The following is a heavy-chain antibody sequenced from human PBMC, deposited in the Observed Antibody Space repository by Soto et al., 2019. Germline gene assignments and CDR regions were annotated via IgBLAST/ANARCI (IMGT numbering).Heavy chain of an antibody. CDR3: ARDSSSREFDY. CDR1: GFTFSDYY. CDR2: ISSSSSYT. D-gene: IGHD6-13*01. J-gene: IGHJ4*02. Sequence: QVQLVESGGGLVKPGGSLRLSSAASGFTFSDYYMSWIRQAPGKGLEWVSYISSSSSYTNYADSVKGRFTISRDNAKNSLDLKMNSLRAEDTAVYYCARDSSSREFDYWSQGTLVTVSS. V-gene: IGHV3-11*05.